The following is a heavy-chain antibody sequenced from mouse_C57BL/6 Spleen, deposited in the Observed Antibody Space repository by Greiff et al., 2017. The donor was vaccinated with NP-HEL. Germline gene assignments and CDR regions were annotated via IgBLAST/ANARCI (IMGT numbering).Heavy chain of an antibody. V-gene: IGHV1-50*01. CDR3: ASGRQLRVRERAWFAY. D-gene: IGHD3-2*02. J-gene: IGHJ3*01. Sequence: VQLQQPGAELVKPGASVKLSCKASGYTFTSYWMQWVKQRPGQGLEWIGELDPSDSYTNYNQKFKGKATLTVDTSSSTAYMQLSSLTSEDSAVYYCASGRQLRVRERAWFAYWGQGTLVTVSA. CDR2: LDPSDSYT. CDR1: GYTFTSYW.